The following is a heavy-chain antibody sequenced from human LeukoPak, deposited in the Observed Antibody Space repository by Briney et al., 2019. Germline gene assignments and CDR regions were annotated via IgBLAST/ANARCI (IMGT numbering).Heavy chain of an antibody. Sequence: SETLSLTCTVSGGSISSSSYYWGWIRQPPGKGLEWIGSIYYSGSTYYNPSLKSRVTISVGTSKNQFSLKLSSVTAADTAVYYCARSVVVVPAAIYWFDPWGQGTLVTVSS. CDR1: GGSISSSSYY. V-gene: IGHV4-39*01. CDR2: IYYSGST. J-gene: IGHJ5*02. CDR3: ARSVVVVPAAIYWFDP. D-gene: IGHD2-2*01.